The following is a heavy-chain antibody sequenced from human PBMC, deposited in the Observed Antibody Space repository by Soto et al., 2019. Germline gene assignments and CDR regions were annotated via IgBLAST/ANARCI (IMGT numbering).Heavy chain of an antibody. Sequence: GGSLRLSCAASGFTFSSYSMNWVRQAPGKGLEWVSSISSSSSYIYYADSVKGRFTISRDNAKNSLYLQMNSLRAEDTAVYYCARTEKEMYQPLLGYFHYWCQGPLVTVFS. CDR1: GFTFSSYS. V-gene: IGHV3-21*01. CDR3: ARTEKEMYQPLLGYFHY. J-gene: IGHJ4*02. D-gene: IGHD2-2*01. CDR2: ISSSSSYI.